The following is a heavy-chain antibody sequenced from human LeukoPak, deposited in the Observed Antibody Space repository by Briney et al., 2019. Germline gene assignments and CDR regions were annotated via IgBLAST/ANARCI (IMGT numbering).Heavy chain of an antibody. CDR3: ARGQLTGAGYYYYMDV. CDR1: GGSISSSSYY. J-gene: IGHJ6*03. Sequence: SETLSLTCTVSGGSISSSSYYWGWIRQPPGKGLEWIGSIYYSGSTYYNPSLKSRVTISVDTSENQFSLKLSSVTAADTAVYYCARGQLTGAGYYYYMDVWGKGTTVTVSS. CDR2: IYYSGST. D-gene: IGHD2-2*01. V-gene: IGHV4-39*07.